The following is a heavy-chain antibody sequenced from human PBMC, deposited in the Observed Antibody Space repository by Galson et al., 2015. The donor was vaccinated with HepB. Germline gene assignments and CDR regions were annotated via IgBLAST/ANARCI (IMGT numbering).Heavy chain of an antibody. CDR1: GFIFSDYP. CDR3: ARATLRWFDP. D-gene: IGHD3-16*01. CDR2: ISDSGTTT. J-gene: IGHJ5*02. Sequence: SLRLSCAATGFIFSDYPMTWIRQAPGKGLEWLSYISDSGTTTFYADSVRGRFTISRDNAKNSLYLQMNSLRAEDTAVYYCARATLRWFDPWGQGTLVTVSS. V-gene: IGHV3-11*01.